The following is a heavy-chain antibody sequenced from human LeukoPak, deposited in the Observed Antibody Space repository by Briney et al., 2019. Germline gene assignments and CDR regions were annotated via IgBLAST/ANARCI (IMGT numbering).Heavy chain of an antibody. Sequence: PGGSLRLSCAASGFTVSSNYMSWVRQAPGKGLEWVSVIYSGGSTYYADSVKGRFTISRDNSKNTLYLQMNSLRAEDTAVYYCARALQYYYDSSGSFDASDIWGQGTMVTVSS. CDR3: ARALQYYYDSSGSFDASDI. CDR2: IYSGGST. CDR1: GFTVSSNY. D-gene: IGHD3-22*01. J-gene: IGHJ3*02. V-gene: IGHV3-53*01.